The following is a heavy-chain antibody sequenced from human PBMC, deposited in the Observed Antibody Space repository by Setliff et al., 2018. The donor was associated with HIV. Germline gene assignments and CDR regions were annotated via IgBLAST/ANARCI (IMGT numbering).Heavy chain of an antibody. CDR2: IYTSGST. Sequence: PSETLSLTCTVSGGSISSGSYYWNWIRQPAGKGLEWIGRIYTSGSTNYNPSLKGRVTISVDTSRNQFSLKLSSVTAADTAVYYCARSYYYDSSGYSSRYWFDPWGQGTLVTVSS. CDR1: GGSISSGSYY. D-gene: IGHD3-22*01. V-gene: IGHV4-61*02. J-gene: IGHJ5*02. CDR3: ARSYYYDSSGYSSRYWFDP.